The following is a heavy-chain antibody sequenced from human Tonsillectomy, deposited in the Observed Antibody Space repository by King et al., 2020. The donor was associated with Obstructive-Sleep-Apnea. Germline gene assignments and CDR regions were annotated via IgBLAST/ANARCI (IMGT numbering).Heavy chain of an antibody. J-gene: IGHJ6*04. D-gene: IGHD4-17*01. V-gene: IGHV3-30*04. Sequence: VQLVESGGGVVQPGRSLRLSCAASGFTFSSYAMHWVRQAPGKGLEWVAVTSYDGSNKYYADSVKGRFTISRDNSKNTLYLQMNSLRAEDTAVYYCAHMTTVNYYYYYGMDVWGKGTTVTVSS. CDR1: GFTFSSYA. CDR3: AHMTTVNYYYYYGMDV. CDR2: TSYDGSNK.